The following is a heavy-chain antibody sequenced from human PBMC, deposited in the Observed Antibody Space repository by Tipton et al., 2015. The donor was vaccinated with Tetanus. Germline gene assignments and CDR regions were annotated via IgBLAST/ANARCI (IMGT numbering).Heavy chain of an antibody. V-gene: IGHV4-31*03. CDR2: IYDSGSI. CDR1: GGSISSGGYY. J-gene: IGHJ6*02. Sequence: TLSLTCIVSGGSISSGGYYWSWVRQHPGKGLGGIGYIYDSGSIYYNPSLKSRVSILIDTSKNQFSLKLSSVTAADTAVYYCARERYIHYGMDVWGQGTTVTVSS. D-gene: IGHD1-1*01. CDR3: ARERYIHYGMDV.